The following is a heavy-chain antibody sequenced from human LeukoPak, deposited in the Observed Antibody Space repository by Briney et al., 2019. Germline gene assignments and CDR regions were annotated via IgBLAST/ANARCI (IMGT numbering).Heavy chain of an antibody. CDR1: GGSISSGSYY. CDR3: ARDVGGGDCYRGGCFDY. V-gene: IGHV4-61*02. D-gene: IGHD2-21*02. CDR2: IYTSGST. J-gene: IGHJ4*02. Sequence: SETLSLTCTVSGGSISSGSYYWSWIRQPAGTGLEWIGRIYTSGSTNYNPSLKSRVTISVDTSKNQFSLKLSSVTAADTAVYYCARDVGGGDCYRGGCFDYWGQGTLVTVSS.